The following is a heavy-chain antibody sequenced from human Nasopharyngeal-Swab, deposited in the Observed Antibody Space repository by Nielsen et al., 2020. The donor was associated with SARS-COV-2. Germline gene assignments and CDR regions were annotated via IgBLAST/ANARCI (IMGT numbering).Heavy chain of an antibody. D-gene: IGHD3-10*01. CDR1: GFTFSNAW. V-gene: IGHV3-7*03. CDR3: ARATEGGSGSYYKPTNYYYGMDV. CDR2: IKQDGSEK. J-gene: IGHJ6*02. Sequence: GGSLRLSCAASGFTFSNAWMSWVRQAPGKGLEWVANIKQDGSEKYYVDSVKGRFTISRDNAKNSLYLQMNSLRAEDTAVYYCARATEGGSGSYYKPTNYYYGMDVWGQGTTVTVSS.